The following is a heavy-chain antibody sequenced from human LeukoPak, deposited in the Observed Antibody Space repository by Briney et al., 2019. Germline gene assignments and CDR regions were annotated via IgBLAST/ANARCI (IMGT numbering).Heavy chain of an antibody. D-gene: IGHD3-22*01. V-gene: IGHV4-61*01. Sequence: PSETLSLTCTVSGGSISSSSYYWGWIRQPPGKGLEWIGYIYYSGSTNYNPSLKSRVTISVDTSKNQSSLKLSSVTAADTAVYYCARDDSSGYYWRAYGMDVWGQGTTVTVSS. J-gene: IGHJ6*02. CDR1: GGSISSSSYY. CDR3: ARDDSSGYYWRAYGMDV. CDR2: IYYSGST.